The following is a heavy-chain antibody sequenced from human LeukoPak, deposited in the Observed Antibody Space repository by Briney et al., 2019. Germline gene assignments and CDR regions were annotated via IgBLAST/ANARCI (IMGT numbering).Heavy chain of an antibody. CDR3: AGRLWRRDGYNLSAFDI. V-gene: IGHV4-59*01. Sequence: SETLSLTCTVSGGSISSYYWNWIRQPPGKGLEWVGYIYYSGSTNYNPSLKSRVTISVDTSKNQFSLKLSSVTAADTAVYYCAGRLWRRDGYNLSAFDIWGQGTMVTVSS. CDR2: IYYSGST. J-gene: IGHJ3*02. CDR1: GGSISSYY. D-gene: IGHD5-24*01.